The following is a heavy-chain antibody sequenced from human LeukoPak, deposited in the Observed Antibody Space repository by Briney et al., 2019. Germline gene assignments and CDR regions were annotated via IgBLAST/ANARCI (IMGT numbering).Heavy chain of an antibody. CDR2: INPNSGGT. CDR3: ARTPDGSDIVVVPAATYYYYYGMDV. J-gene: IGHJ6*02. CDR1: GYTFTGYY. V-gene: IGHV1-2*02. Sequence: GASVKVSCKASGYTFTGYYMHWVRQAPGQGLEWMGWINPNSGGTNYAQKFQGRVTMTRDTSISTAYMELSRLRSDDTAVYYCARTPDGSDIVVVPAATYYYYYGMDVWGQGTTVTVSS. D-gene: IGHD2-2*01.